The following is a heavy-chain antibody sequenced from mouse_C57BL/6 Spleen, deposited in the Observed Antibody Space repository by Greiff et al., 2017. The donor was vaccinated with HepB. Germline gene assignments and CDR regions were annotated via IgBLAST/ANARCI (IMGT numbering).Heavy chain of an antibody. CDR1: GYTFTSYW. V-gene: IGHV1-69*01. Sequence: QVQLKQPGAELVMPGASVKLSCKASGYTFTSYWMHWVKQKPGQGLEWIGEIDPSDSYTNYNQKFKGKSTLTVDKSSSTAYMQLSSLTSEDSAVYYCARGGSSLDWYFDVWGTGTTVTVSS. CDR3: ARGGSSLDWYFDV. J-gene: IGHJ1*03. D-gene: IGHD1-1*01. CDR2: IDPSDSYT.